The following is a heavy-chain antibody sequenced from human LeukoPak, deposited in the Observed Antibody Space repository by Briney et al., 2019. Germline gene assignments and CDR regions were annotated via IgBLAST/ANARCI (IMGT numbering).Heavy chain of an antibody. CDR2: ISAHTGNT. V-gene: IGHV1-18*01. Sequence: GASVKVSCKASGYSFSSFGITWVRQAPGQGLEWMGWISAHTGNTEYAQKFQGRVTMTTDTSTDTAYMELSSLKSEDTAVYSCATDTNWGLDYQYGMDVWGQGTTVTVSS. CDR1: GYSFSSFG. CDR3: ATDTNWGLDYQYGMDV. J-gene: IGHJ6*02. D-gene: IGHD7-27*01.